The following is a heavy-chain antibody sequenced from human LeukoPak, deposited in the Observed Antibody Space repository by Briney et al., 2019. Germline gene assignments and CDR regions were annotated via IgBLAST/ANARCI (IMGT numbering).Heavy chain of an antibody. J-gene: IGHJ4*02. CDR2: INHSGST. V-gene: IGHV4-34*01. CDR3: ARGPHTGVNYYDSSGYYY. D-gene: IGHD3-22*01. Sequence: TSETLSLTCAVYGGSFSGCYWSWIRHPPGKGLEWIGEINHSGSTNYNPSLKSRVTISVDTSKNQFSLKLSSVTAADTAVYYCARGPHTGVNYYDSSGYYYWGQGTLVTVSS. CDR1: GGSFSGCY.